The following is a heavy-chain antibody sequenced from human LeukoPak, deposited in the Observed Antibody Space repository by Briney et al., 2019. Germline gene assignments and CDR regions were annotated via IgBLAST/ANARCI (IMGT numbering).Heavy chain of an antibody. D-gene: IGHD2-2*01. CDR3: ARGPPDCSSTSCYAFDAFDI. V-gene: IGHV4-39*07. J-gene: IGHJ3*02. Sequence: SETLSLTCTVSGGSISSSSYYWGWIRQPPGKGLEWIGSIYHSGSTYYNPSLKSRVTISVDTSKNQFSPKLSSVTAADTAVYYCARGPPDCSSTSCYAFDAFDIWGQGTMVTVSS. CDR1: GGSISSSSYY. CDR2: IYHSGST.